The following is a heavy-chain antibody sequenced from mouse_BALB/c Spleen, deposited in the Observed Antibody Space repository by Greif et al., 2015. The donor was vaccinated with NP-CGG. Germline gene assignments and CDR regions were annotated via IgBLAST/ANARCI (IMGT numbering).Heavy chain of an antibody. Sequence: VQLHQPGAELVRPGSSVKISCKASGYAFSSYWMNWVKQRPGQGLEWIGQIYPGDGDTNYNGKFKGKATLTADKSSSPDYMQLGSLTAEDSSVYFCAKYDYYYYALDYWGQGTSVTVSS. CDR2: IYPGDGDT. CDR1: GYAFSSYW. J-gene: IGHJ4*01. V-gene: IGHV1-80*01. CDR3: AKYDYYYYALDY. D-gene: IGHD2-4*01.